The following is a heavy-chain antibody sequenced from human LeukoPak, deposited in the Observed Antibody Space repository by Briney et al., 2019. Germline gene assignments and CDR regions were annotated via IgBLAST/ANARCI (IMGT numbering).Heavy chain of an antibody. CDR3: AKDIEFDYYDAFDI. V-gene: IGHV3-9*01. D-gene: IGHD3-9*01. Sequence: GRSLRLSCAASGFTFDDYAVHWVRQAPGKGLEWVSGISWNSGSIGYADSVKGRFTISRDNAKNSLYLQMNSLRAEDTALYYCAKDIEFDYYDAFDIWGQGTMVTVSS. CDR1: GFTFDDYA. J-gene: IGHJ3*02. CDR2: ISWNSGSI.